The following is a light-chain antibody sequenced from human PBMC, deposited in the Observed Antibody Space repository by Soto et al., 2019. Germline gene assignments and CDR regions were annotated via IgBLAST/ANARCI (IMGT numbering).Light chain of an antibody. J-gene: IGKJ1*01. Sequence: EIVLTQSPATLSLSPGERATLSCRASQSVSSYLAWYQQKPGQAPRLLIYDASNRATGIPARFSGSGSGTDFTPTISSLEPEDFAVYYFQQRGNWPWTFGQGTKVEIK. CDR3: QQRGNWPWT. V-gene: IGKV3-11*01. CDR2: DAS. CDR1: QSVSSY.